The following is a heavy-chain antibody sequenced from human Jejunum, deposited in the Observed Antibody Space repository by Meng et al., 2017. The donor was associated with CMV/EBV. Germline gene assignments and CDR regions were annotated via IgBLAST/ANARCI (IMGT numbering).Heavy chain of an antibody. D-gene: IGHD3-10*01. V-gene: IGHV1-69*10. Sequence: SGGALSNFAIDWVRQAPGQGLEWMGGIIPIVDIANYAQRFQGRVTITADKSTTTAYMELSRLRSEDTAVYYCARRGNYYGSNWFDPWGQGTLVTVSS. CDR2: IIPIVDIA. CDR3: ARRGNYYGSNWFDP. J-gene: IGHJ5*02. CDR1: GGALSNFA.